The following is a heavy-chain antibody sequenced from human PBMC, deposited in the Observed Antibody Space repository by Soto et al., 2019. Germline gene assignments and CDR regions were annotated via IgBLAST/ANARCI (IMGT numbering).Heavy chain of an antibody. V-gene: IGHV3-13*01. CDR1: GFTFSSYD. CDR3: ARGQRDCSCGSCYWNWFDP. CDR2: IGTAGDT. J-gene: IGHJ5*02. Sequence: EVQLVESGGGLVQPGGSLRLSCAASGFTFSSYDMHWVRQATGKGLEWVSAIGTAGDTYYPGSVKGRFTISRENAKNSLYLKMNSLRAGDTAVYYCARGQRDCSCGSCYWNWFDPWGQGTLVTVSS. D-gene: IGHD2-15*01.